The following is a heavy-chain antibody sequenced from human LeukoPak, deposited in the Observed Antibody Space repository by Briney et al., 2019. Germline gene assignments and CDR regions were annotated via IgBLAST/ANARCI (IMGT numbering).Heavy chain of an antibody. D-gene: IGHD1-26*01. Sequence: PSETLSLTCTVSGGSISSYYWSWIRQPPGKGLEWIGYIYYSGSTNYNPSLKSRVTISVDTSKNQFSLKLSSVTAADTAVYYCARAKWELQTIDYWGQGTLVTVSS. J-gene: IGHJ4*02. V-gene: IGHV4-59*01. CDR3: ARAKWELQTIDY. CDR1: GGSISSYY. CDR2: IYYSGST.